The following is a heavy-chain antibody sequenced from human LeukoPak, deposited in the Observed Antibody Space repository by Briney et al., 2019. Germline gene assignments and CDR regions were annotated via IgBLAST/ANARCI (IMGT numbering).Heavy chain of an antibody. J-gene: IGHJ4*02. CDR3: ARAKAATIYYFDF. CDR2: IYYSGTT. CDR1: GGSIGSDY. Sequence: SETLSLICTVSGGSIGSDYWTWIRQPPGKGLEWIGYIYYSGTTNYNPSLKSRVTISVDTSKNQLSLKLASVTAADTAVYYCARAKAATIYYFDFWGQGTLVTVSS. V-gene: IGHV4-59*01. D-gene: IGHD5-24*01.